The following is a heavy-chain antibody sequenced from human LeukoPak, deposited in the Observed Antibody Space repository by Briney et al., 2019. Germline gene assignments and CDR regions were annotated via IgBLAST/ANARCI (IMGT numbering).Heavy chain of an antibody. V-gene: IGHV3-9*01. CDR3: AKGDYYYGMDV. J-gene: IGHJ6*02. CDR1: GLTFDDYA. CDR2: ISWNSGSI. Sequence: PGGSLRLSCAASGLTFDDYAMHWVRQAPGKGLEWVSGISWNSGSIGYADSVKGRFTISRDNAKNSLYLQMNSLRAEDTALYYCAKGDYYYGMDVWGQGTTVTVSS.